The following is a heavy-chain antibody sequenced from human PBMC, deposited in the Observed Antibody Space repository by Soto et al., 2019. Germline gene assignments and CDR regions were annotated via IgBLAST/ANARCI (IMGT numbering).Heavy chain of an antibody. CDR3: ARDYARDYYGMDV. D-gene: IGHD4-17*01. Sequence: EVQLVESGGGLVKPEGSLRLSCAASGFTFSSYSMNWVRQAPGKGLEWVSSISSSSSYIYYADSVKGRFTISRDNAKNSLYLQMNSLRAEDTAVYYCARDYARDYYGMDVWGQGTTVTVSS. CDR2: ISSSSSYI. J-gene: IGHJ6*02. CDR1: GFTFSSYS. V-gene: IGHV3-21*01.